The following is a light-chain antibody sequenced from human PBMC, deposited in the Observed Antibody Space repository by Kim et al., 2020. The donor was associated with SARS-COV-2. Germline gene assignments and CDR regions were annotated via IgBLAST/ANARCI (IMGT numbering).Light chain of an antibody. CDR2: EDN. Sequence: GKTVSSPRPRSSRSIASNYVQWYQQRPGSAPTTVIYEDNQRPSGVPDRFSGSIDSSSNSASLTISGLKTEDEADYYCQSYDSSNRVFGGGTQLTV. V-gene: IGLV6-57*03. CDR1: SRSIASNY. J-gene: IGLJ3*02. CDR3: QSYDSSNRV.